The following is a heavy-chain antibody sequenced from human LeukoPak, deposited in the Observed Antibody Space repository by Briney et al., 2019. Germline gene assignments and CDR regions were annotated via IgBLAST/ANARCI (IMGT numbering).Heavy chain of an antibody. CDR3: ARGIYCDSSGYDY. V-gene: IGHV3-7*01. CDR2: IKQDGSEK. D-gene: IGHD3-22*01. J-gene: IGHJ4*02. CDR1: GFTFSSYW. Sequence: GGSLRLSCAASGFTFSSYWMSWVRQAPGKGLEWVANIKQDGSEKYYVDSVKGRFTISRDNAKNSLYLQMNSLRAEDTAVYYCARGIYCDSSGYDYWGQGTLVTVSS.